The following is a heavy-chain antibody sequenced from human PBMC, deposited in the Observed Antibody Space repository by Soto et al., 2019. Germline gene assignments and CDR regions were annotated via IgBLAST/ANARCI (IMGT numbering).Heavy chain of an antibody. CDR1: GYTFTSYY. J-gene: IGHJ6*02. CDR2: INPSGGST. Sequence: VSVKVSCKASGYTFTSYYMHWVRQAPGQGLEWMGIINPSGGSTSYAQKFQGRVTMTRDTSTSTVYMELSSLRSEDTAVYYCAIGYYYDSSGYLYYYYGMDVWGQGTTVTV. D-gene: IGHD3-22*01. CDR3: AIGYYYDSSGYLYYYYGMDV. V-gene: IGHV1-46*01.